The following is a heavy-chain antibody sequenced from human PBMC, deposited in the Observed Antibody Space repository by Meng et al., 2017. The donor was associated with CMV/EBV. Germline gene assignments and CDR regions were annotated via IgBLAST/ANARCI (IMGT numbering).Heavy chain of an antibody. V-gene: IGHV1-2*02. D-gene: IGHD2-2*01. J-gene: IGHJ6*02. CDR2: INPNSGGT. Sequence: ASVKVSCKASGYTFTGYYTHWVRQAPGQGLEWMGWINPNSGGTNYAQKFQGRVTMTRDTSISTAYMELSRLRSDDTAVYYCARQLQFGEYGMDVWGQGTTVTVSS. CDR1: GYTFTGYY. CDR3: ARQLQFGEYGMDV.